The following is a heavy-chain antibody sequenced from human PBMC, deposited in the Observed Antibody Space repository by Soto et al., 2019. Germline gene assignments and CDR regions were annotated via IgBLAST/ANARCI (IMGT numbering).Heavy chain of an antibody. J-gene: IGHJ3*02. D-gene: IGHD2-2*01. CDR1: GYTFTSYG. V-gene: IGHV1-18*01. CDR3: ARDPWEKLGYCSSTSCYDAFDI. Sequence: QVQLVQSGAEVKKPGASVKVSCKASGYTFTSYGISWVRQAPGQGLEWMGWISAYNGNTNYAQKLQGRFTMTTDTSTSTAYMELRSLRSDDTAVYYCARDPWEKLGYCSSTSCYDAFDIWGQGTMVTVSS. CDR2: ISAYNGNT.